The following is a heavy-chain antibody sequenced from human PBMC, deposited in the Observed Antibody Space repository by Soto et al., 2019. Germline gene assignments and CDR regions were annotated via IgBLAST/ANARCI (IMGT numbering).Heavy chain of an antibody. CDR3: ARHRALSWFDP. J-gene: IGHJ5*02. CDR2: MYYSGST. CDR1: GDSISSSY. Sequence: SETLSLTCTVSGDSISSSYWSWIRQPPGKGLEWIGYMYYSGSTSYNPSLNSRVTLSVDTSKNQFFLKLSFVTAADTAVYYCARHRALSWFDPWGQGTLVTVSS. V-gene: IGHV4-59*08.